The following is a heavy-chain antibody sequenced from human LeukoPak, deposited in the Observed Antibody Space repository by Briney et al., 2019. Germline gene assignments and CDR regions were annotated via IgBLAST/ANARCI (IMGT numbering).Heavy chain of an antibody. J-gene: IGHJ3*02. V-gene: IGHV3-7*02. Sequence: GGSLRLSCAASEFTFSSYWMIWVRQAPGKGLEWVANVNQVGSEKYYVDPVKGRFTISRDNAKNTLYLQMNSLRAEDTAVYYCARSFADSSGYHYVDSFDIWGRGTMVTVSS. CDR2: VNQVGSEK. CDR1: EFTFSSYW. D-gene: IGHD3-22*01. CDR3: ARSFADSSGYHYVDSFDI.